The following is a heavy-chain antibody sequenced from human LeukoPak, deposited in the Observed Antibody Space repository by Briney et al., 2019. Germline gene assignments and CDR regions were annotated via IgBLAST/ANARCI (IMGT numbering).Heavy chain of an antibody. J-gene: IGHJ3*02. D-gene: IGHD1-7*01. CDR2: IYTSGST. Sequence: PSETLSLTCTVSGGSISRGSYYWSWIRQPAGKGLEWIGRIYTSGSTNYNPSLKSRVTISVGTSKNQFSLKLSSVTAADAAVYYCARSDNWNYDDAFDIWGQGTMVTVSS. CDR1: GGSISRGSYY. V-gene: IGHV4-61*02. CDR3: ARSDNWNYDDAFDI.